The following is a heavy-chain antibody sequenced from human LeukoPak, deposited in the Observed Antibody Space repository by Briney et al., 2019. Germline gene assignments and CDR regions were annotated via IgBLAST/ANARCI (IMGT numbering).Heavy chain of an antibody. CDR2: IKQDGSEK. Sequence: GGSLRLPCAASGFTFSTFWMSWVRQAPGKGLEWVANIKQDGSEKNYVDSVKGRFTISRDNARNSVYLQMNSVTAEDTAVYYCARGGGTRTHWGRGVLVTVSS. CDR3: ARGGGTRTH. V-gene: IGHV3-7*01. D-gene: IGHD2-15*01. CDR1: GFTFSTFW. J-gene: IGHJ4*02.